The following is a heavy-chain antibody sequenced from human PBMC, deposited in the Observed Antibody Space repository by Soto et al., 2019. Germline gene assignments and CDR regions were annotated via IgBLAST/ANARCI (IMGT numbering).Heavy chain of an antibody. V-gene: IGHV4-34*01. Sequence: SETLSLTCAVYGGSFIGYYWSFIRHPPCKGLEWIVEINHSGSTNYNPSLKSRVTISVDTSKNQFSLKLSSVTAADTAVYYCARGGVRRSYYDFWSGYLDYYGMDVWGQGTTVTVSS. CDR2: INHSGST. CDR3: ARGGVRRSYYDFWSGYLDYYGMDV. J-gene: IGHJ6*02. CDR1: GGSFIGYY. D-gene: IGHD3-3*01.